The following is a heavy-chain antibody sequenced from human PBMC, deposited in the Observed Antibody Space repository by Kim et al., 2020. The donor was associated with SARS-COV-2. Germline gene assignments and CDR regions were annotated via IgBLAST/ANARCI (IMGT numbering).Heavy chain of an antibody. Sequence: GGSLRLSCAASGFTFSSYEMNCVRQAPGKGLEWVSYISISGSTIYYADSVKGRFTISRDNAKNSLYLQMNSLRAEDTAVYYCARDRPGLFVSPLLDYWGQGTLVTVSS. CDR1: GFTFSSYE. D-gene: IGHD2-21*01. V-gene: IGHV3-48*03. CDR2: ISISGSTI. CDR3: ARDRPGLFVSPLLDY. J-gene: IGHJ4*02.